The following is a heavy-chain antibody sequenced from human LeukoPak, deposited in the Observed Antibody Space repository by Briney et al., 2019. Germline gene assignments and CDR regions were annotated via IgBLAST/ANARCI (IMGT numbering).Heavy chain of an antibody. V-gene: IGHV1-2*02. CDR1: GYTFTGYY. Sequence: ASVKVSCKASGYTFTGYYMHWVRQAPGQGLEWMGWINPNSGVTNYAQKFQGRVTMTRDTSISTAYMELNRLRSDDTAVYYCARSYYYDSSGYLNWFDPWGQGTLVTVSS. CDR2: INPNSGVT. D-gene: IGHD3-22*01. J-gene: IGHJ5*02. CDR3: ARSYYYDSSGYLNWFDP.